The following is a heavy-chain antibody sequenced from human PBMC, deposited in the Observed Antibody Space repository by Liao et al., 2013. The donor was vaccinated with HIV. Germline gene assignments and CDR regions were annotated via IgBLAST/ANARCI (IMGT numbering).Heavy chain of an antibody. CDR2: IYYSGST. CDR3: ARALRQLEWTYHFYHIDV. V-gene: IGHV4-30-4*08. D-gene: IGHD5-12*01. CDR1: GGSISSGDYY. J-gene: IGHJ6*03. Sequence: QVQLQESGPGLVKPSQTLSLTCTVSGGSISSGDYYWSWIRQPPGKGLEWIGYIYYSGSTYYNPSLKSRVTISVDTSKNQFSLKLSSVTAADTAVYYCARALRQLEWTYHFYHIDVWGKGTTVTVSS.